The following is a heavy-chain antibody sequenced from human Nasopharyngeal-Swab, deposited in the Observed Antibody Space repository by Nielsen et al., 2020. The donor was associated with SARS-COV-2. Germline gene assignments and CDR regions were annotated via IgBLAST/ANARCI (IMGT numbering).Heavy chain of an antibody. V-gene: IGHV3-74*01. Sequence: GESLKISCAASGFTFSSYWMFWVRQAPGKGLVWVSHINPDGGSTSHAVSVKGRFTISTDNAKNTPYLHMNSLRAEDTAVYYCTRGGVTAGFDYSGQETLVTVSS. J-gene: IGHJ4*02. CDR1: GFTFSSYW. CDR2: INPDGGST. D-gene: IGHD2-21*02. CDR3: TRGGVTAGFDY.